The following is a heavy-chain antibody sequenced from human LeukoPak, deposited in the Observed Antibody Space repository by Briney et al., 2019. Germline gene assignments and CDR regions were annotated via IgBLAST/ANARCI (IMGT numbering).Heavy chain of an antibody. Sequence: SETLPLTCTVSGDSISSYFWSWIRQPPGKGLEWIGSIHHTGRTNYNPSLKSRVTISVDTTTNQFPLKLSSVTAADTAVYYCARRVIESAVISERNWFDPWGQGTLVTVSS. J-gene: IGHJ5*02. CDR2: IHHTGRT. D-gene: IGHD3-3*02. CDR1: GDSISSYF. V-gene: IGHV4-59*08. CDR3: ARRVIESAVISERNWFDP.